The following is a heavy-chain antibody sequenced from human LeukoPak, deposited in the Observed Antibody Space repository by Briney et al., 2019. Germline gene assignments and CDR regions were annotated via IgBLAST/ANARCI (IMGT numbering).Heavy chain of an antibody. CDR1: GGSISSGDYY. CDR2: IYYSGST. D-gene: IGHD6-13*01. CDR3: ARAIAAAGTWWFDP. V-gene: IGHV4-30-4*08. Sequence: PSETLSLTCTVSGGSISSGDYYWSWIRQPPGKGLEWIGYIYYSGSTYYNPSLKSRVTISVDTSKNQFSPKLSSVTAADTAVYYCARAIAAAGTWWFDPWGQGTLVTVSS. J-gene: IGHJ5*02.